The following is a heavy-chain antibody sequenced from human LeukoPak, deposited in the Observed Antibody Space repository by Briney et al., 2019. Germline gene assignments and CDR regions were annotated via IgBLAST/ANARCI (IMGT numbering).Heavy chain of an antibody. V-gene: IGHV3-21*01. Sequence: GGSLRLSCAASGFAFSSYTMNWVRQAPGKGLEWVSSISSSSSYICYADSMKGRFTISRDNAKNSLYLQMNSLRVEDTAVYYCARDGIVGATRSNFDYWGQGTLVTVSS. CDR2: ISSSSSYI. CDR1: GFAFSSYT. J-gene: IGHJ4*02. D-gene: IGHD1-26*01. CDR3: ARDGIVGATRSNFDY.